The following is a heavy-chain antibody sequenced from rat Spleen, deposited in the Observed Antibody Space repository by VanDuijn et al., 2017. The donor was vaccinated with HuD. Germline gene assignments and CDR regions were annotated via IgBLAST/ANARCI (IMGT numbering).Heavy chain of an antibody. CDR3: ARGYNSALDY. V-gene: IGHV5-7*01. D-gene: IGHD4-3*01. CDR1: GFTFSDYN. CDR2: ISYDGSST. Sequence: EVQLVESDGGLVQPGRSLKLSCAASGFTFSDYNMAWVRQAPKKGLEWVATISYDGSSTYYRDSVKGRFTISRDNAKSTLYLQMDSLRSEDTATYYCARGYNSALDYWGQGVMVTVSS. J-gene: IGHJ2*01.